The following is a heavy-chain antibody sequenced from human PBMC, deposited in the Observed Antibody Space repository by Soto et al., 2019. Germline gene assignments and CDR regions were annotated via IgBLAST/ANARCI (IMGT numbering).Heavy chain of an antibody. D-gene: IGHD1-1*01. CDR3: ARVPLNWNDDYYGMDV. CDR2: INPSGGST. J-gene: IGHJ6*02. Sequence: ASVKVSCKASGYTFTSYYMHWVRQAPGQGLEWMGIINPSGGSTSYAQKFQGRVTMTRDTSTSTVYMELSSLRSEDTAVYYCARVPLNWNDDYYGMDVWGQGTTVTVSS. CDR1: GYTFTSYY. V-gene: IGHV1-46*01.